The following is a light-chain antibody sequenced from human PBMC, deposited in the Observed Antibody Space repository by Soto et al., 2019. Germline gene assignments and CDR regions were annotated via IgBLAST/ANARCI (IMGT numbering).Light chain of an antibody. CDR1: QSLVKTDGITY. CDR3: MQGGYWPWT. CDR2: RVS. Sequence: DVVLSQSPLSLPVTLGQPASISCRSCQSLVKTDGITYLNWFHQRPGQSPRRLINRVSRRDSGVPDRFSGSGSGTDFTLKISRVEAEDVGVYYCMQGGYWPWTFGQGNK. J-gene: IGKJ1*01. V-gene: IGKV2-30*01.